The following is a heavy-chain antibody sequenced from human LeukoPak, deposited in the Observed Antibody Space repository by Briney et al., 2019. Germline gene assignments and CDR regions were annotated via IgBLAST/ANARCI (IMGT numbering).Heavy chain of an antibody. V-gene: IGHV4-4*02. CDR1: LDSTTSNF. J-gene: IGHJ4*02. Sequence: SETLSLTCTVSLDSTTSNFWSWVRQPPGKGLEWIGEIHRSGSPNYNPSLQSRVTISIDRSRNQIVLELSSVTAADTAVYYCAREVLGGFNPGAYWGQGTLVTVSS. CDR3: AREVLGGFNPGAY. D-gene: IGHD1-14*01. CDR2: IHRSGSP.